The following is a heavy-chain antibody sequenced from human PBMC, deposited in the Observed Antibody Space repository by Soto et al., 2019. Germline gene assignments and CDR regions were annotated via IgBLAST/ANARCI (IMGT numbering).Heavy chain of an antibody. D-gene: IGHD6-19*01. CDR3: ARLIDTSYSSGWYPIDY. CDR1: GGSISSSSYY. J-gene: IGHJ4*02. CDR2: IYYRGST. Sequence: QLQLQESGPGLVKPSETLSLTCTVSGGSISSSSYYWGWIRQPPGKGLEWIGSIYYRGSTYYNPSLKSRVTISVDTSKNQFSLKLSSVTAADTAVYYCARLIDTSYSSGWYPIDYWGQGTLVTVSS. V-gene: IGHV4-39*01.